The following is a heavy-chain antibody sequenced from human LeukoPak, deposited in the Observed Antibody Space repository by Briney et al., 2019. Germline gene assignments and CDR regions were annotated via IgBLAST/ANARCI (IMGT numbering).Heavy chain of an antibody. CDR1: GYTFTSYY. Sequence: EASVKVSCKASGYTFTSYYMHWVRQAPGQGLEWMGIINPSGGSTSYAQKFQGRVTMTRDMSTSTVYMELSSLRSEDTAVYYCAKGTKAHILTAYMRDRWFDPWGQGTLVTVSS. CDR2: INPSGGST. J-gene: IGHJ5*02. D-gene: IGHD3-9*01. V-gene: IGHV1-46*01. CDR3: AKGTKAHILTAYMRDRWFDP.